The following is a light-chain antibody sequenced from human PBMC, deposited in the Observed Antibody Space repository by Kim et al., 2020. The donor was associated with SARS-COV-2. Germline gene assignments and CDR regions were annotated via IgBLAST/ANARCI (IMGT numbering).Light chain of an antibody. CDR1: KLEDKY. J-gene: IGLJ3*02. Sequence: SYELIQAPSVSVSPGQTATITCSGDKLEDKYVSWYQQKPGQSPVLVVYQDKKRPSGIPERFSGSNSGDTATLTISGTQAMDEADFYCQAWDSSTAVFGGGTQLTVL. CDR3: QAWDSSTAV. V-gene: IGLV3-1*01. CDR2: QDK.